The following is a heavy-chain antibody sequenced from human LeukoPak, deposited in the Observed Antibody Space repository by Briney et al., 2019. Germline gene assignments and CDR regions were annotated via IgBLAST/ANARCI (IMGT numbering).Heavy chain of an antibody. CDR2: IYTSGST. J-gene: IGHJ4*02. CDR1: GGSISSYY. D-gene: IGHD3-16*01. Sequence: SETLSLTCTVSGGSISSYYWSWIRQPAGKGLEWIGRIYTSGSTNYNPSLKSRVTISVDTSKNHFSLKRSACAAAATAGYYLARGGGPFDYWGQGTLVTVSS. CDR3: ARGGGPFDY. V-gene: IGHV4-4*07.